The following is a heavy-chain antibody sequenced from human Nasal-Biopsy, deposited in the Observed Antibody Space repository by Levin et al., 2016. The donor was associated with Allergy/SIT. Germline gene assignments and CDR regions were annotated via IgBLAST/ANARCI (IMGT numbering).Heavy chain of an antibody. CDR2: IIPLVDSP. V-gene: IGHV1-69*08. CDR3: AREPCVDVNCNRYYYSGMDV. D-gene: IGHD1-1*01. Sequence: SVKVSCKASGGTFNSYTFSWVRQAPGHGLEWMGRIIPLVDSPNYAQKFQGRVTITADKSTSTAYMELSSLRSEDTAIYYCAREPCVDVNCNRYYYSGMDVWGQGTTITVSS. CDR1: GGTFNSYT. J-gene: IGHJ6*02.